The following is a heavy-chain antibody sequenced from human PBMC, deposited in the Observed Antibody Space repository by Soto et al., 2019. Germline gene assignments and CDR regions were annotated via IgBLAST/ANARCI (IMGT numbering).Heavy chain of an antibody. D-gene: IGHD3-3*01. J-gene: IGHJ4*02. Sequence: SVTVSCKASGGTFSSYAIIWVRQAPGQGLEWMGGIIPIFGTANYAQKFQGRVTITADESTSTAYMELSSLRSEDTAVYYCARGNITIFGVVIPYYFDYWGQGTLVTVSS. CDR1: GGTFSSYA. CDR3: ARGNITIFGVVIPYYFDY. V-gene: IGHV1-69*13. CDR2: IIPIFGTA.